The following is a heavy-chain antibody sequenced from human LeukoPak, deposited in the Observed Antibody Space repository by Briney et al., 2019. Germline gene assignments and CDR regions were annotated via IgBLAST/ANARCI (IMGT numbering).Heavy chain of an antibody. CDR2: IWSDASNQ. J-gene: IGHJ6*02. V-gene: IGHV3-33*01. CDR3: ARRPGSDFNGMDV. D-gene: IGHD1-14*01. CDR1: GFSFSTYA. Sequence: GTSLRLSCAASGFSFSTYAMHWVRQAPGKGLDWVAMIWSDASNQYYADSVKGRFTISRDNSKNTLYLQLNSLRAEDTAVYYCARRPGSDFNGMDVWGQGTTVTVSS.